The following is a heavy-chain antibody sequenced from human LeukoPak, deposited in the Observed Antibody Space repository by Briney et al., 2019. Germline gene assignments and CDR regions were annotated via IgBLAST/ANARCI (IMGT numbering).Heavy chain of an antibody. D-gene: IGHD5-18*01. CDR2: ISYDGSTL. CDR1: GFTFSSYD. Sequence: GRSLRLSCAASGFTFSSYDMHWVRQAPGKGLEWVAVISYDGSTLYYAGSVKGRLTISRDNSKNTLYLQMNSLEAEDTAVYYCAKAKSYSSGSSGYWGQGTPVTVSS. J-gene: IGHJ4*02. V-gene: IGHV3-30*18. CDR3: AKAKSYSSGSSGY.